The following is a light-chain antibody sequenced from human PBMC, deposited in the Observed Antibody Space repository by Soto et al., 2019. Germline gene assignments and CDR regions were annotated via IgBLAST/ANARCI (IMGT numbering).Light chain of an antibody. Sequence: QSVLTQPASVSGSPGQSITISCTGTSSDVGDYNYVSWYQQHPGKAPKLMISAVSNRPSGVSDRFSGSKSGNTASLTISGLQAEDEADYYCSYMRNSLYVFGTGTKATV. CDR3: CSYMRNSLYV. CDR2: AVS. J-gene: IGLJ1*01. V-gene: IGLV2-14*01. CDR1: SSDVGDYNY.